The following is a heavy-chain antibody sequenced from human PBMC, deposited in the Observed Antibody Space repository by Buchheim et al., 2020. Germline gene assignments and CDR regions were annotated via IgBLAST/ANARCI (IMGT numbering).Heavy chain of an antibody. V-gene: IGHV1-8*01. CDR2: MNPNSGNT. CDR3: ARGLQDWYYDFWSGYYIDY. CDR1: GYTFTSYD. Sequence: QVQLVQSGAEVKKPGASVKVSCKASGYTFTSYDINWVRQATGQGLEWMGWMNPNSGNTGYAQKFQGRVTMTRNTSISTAYMELSSLRSEDTAMYYCARGLQDWYYDFWSGYYIDYWGQGTL. J-gene: IGHJ4*02. D-gene: IGHD3-3*01.